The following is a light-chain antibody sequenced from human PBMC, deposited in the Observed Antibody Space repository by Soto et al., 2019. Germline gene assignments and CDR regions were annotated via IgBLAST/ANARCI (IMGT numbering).Light chain of an antibody. Sequence: DIVMTQSPDSLAVSLGERATINCKSSQSVLYSSNNKNYLAWYQQKPGQPPKLLIYWASTRESGVPDRFSGSGSGTDFTLTISSLPAEDAAVYYCQQYYSTPTFGQGTKVEIK. CDR1: QSVLYSSNNKNY. V-gene: IGKV4-1*01. J-gene: IGKJ1*01. CDR2: WAS. CDR3: QQYYSTPT.